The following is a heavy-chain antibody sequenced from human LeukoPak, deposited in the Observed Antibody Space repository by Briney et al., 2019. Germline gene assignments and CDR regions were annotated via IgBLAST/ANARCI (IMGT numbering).Heavy chain of an antibody. CDR1: GFTLSNYD. V-gene: IGHV3-23*01. CDR2: IGSGGYT. CDR3: AKKLPGASYYFDF. J-gene: IGHJ4*02. D-gene: IGHD7-27*01. Sequence: GGSLRLSCIASGFTLSNYDMAWVRQTPGKGLEYVSSIGSGGYTFYAGSVKGRFSISRDISQNTVYLQMNSLRAEDTAMYFCAKKLPGASYYFDFWGQGTLVTVSS.